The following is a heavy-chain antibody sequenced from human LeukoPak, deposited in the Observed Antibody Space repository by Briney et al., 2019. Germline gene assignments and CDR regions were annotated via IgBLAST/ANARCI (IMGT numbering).Heavy chain of an antibody. V-gene: IGHV1-18*01. J-gene: IGHJ4*02. D-gene: IGHD3-10*01. CDR1: GYTFTDYD. Sequence: ASVKVSCKTSGYTFTDYDITWVRQAPGQGLEWMGRVSPYNGNTYFSQRFQDRVTITKDTSTGTAYMDLRNLRTDDTAMYYCARNGRVRRVVKDLFEYWGQGTLVAVSS. CDR2: VSPYNGNT. CDR3: ARNGRVRRVVKDLFEY.